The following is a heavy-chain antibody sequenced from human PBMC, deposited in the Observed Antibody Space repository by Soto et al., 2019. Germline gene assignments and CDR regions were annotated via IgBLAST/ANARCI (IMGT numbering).Heavy chain of an antibody. J-gene: IGHJ4*02. CDR2: INGDGSTT. CDR1: GFTFSTYW. V-gene: IGHV3-74*01. Sequence: EVQLVESGGGLVQPGGSLRLSCAASGFTFSTYWMNWVRQAPGKGLVWVSYINGDGSTTGYADSVRGRFTISRDNAKNKLYLQMNSLRAEDTAVYFCERGGWCSSHTCPFDYWGQGTLVPVSS. D-gene: IGHD2-2*01. CDR3: ERGGWCSSHTCPFDY.